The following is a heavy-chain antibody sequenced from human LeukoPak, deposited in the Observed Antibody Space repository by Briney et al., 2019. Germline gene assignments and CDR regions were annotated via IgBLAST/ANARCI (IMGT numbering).Heavy chain of an antibody. J-gene: IGHJ4*02. CDR2: INSDGSST. CDR3: ARVDDSSGRRAYYFDY. D-gene: IGHD3-22*01. CDR1: GFTFSSYW. V-gene: IGHV3-74*01. Sequence: GGSLRLSCAASGFTFSSYWMHWVRQAPGKGLVWVSRINSDGSSTSYADSVKGRFTISRDNAKNTLYLQMNSLRAEDTAVYYCARVDDSSGRRAYYFDYWGQGTLVTVSS.